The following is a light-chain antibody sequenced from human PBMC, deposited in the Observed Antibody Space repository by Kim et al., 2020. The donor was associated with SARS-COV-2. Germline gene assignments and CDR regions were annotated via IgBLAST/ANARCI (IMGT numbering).Light chain of an antibody. J-gene: IGKJ1*01. CDR3: QQYYSYPWT. Sequence: GDRVTITCRASQGISSYLAWYQQKPGKAPKLLIYAASTLQSGVPSRFSGSGSGTDFTLTISCLQSEDFATYYCQQYYSYPWTFGQGTKVDIK. V-gene: IGKV1-8*01. CDR1: QGISSY. CDR2: AAS.